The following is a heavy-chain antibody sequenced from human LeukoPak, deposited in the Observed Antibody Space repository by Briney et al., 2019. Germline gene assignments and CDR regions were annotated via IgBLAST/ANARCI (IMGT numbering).Heavy chain of an antibody. CDR3: AKGDSGHDSIFHPPGAFDS. Sequence: GRSLRLSCVASGFTFDDYAMHWVRQAPGKGLEWVCLTNWDGTNTLCAGSVKGRFTISRDNNKSSLFLQMNSLKPEDTALYYCAKGDSGHDSIFHPPGAFDSWGQGTLFTVSS. J-gene: IGHJ4*02. CDR1: GFTFDDYA. CDR2: TNWDGTNT. D-gene: IGHD3-22*01. V-gene: IGHV3-43D*03.